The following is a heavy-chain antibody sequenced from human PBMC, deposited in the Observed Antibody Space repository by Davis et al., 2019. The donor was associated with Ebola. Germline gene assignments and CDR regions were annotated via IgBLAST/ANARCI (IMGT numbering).Heavy chain of an antibody. CDR3: ASETYYYDSSGYHPYFDY. J-gene: IGHJ4*02. CDR1: GFTFDDYA. CDR2: ISSSSSYI. Sequence: GGSLRLSCAASGFTFDDYAMHWVRQAPGKGLEWVSSISSSSSYIYYADSVKGRFTISRDNAKNSLYLQMNSLRAEDTAVYYCASETYYYDSSGYHPYFDYWGQGTLVTVSS. D-gene: IGHD3-22*01. V-gene: IGHV3-21*01.